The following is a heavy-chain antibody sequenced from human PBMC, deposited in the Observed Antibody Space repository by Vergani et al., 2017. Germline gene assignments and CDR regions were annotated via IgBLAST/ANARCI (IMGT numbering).Heavy chain of an antibody. CDR3: ARHLRQLARNDVFDI. V-gene: IGHV4-39*01. D-gene: IGHD6-6*01. J-gene: IGHJ3*02. CDR2: IYDSRNN. Sequence: QVQLQESGPRLVKPSETLSLTCSVSGVSIISSSYYWVWVRQPPGKGLEWVGSIYDSRNNNYSPSLKSRVSISVDTSKNQFSPNLTSVTAADTAVYYCARHLRQLARNDVFDIWGHGTLVTVSS. CDR1: GVSIISSSYY.